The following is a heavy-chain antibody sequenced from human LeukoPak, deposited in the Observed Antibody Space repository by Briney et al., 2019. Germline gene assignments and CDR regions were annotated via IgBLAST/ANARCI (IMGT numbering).Heavy chain of an antibody. J-gene: IGHJ6*02. CDR1: GFTFSSYA. V-gene: IGHV3-7*01. CDR3: ASYLIAAAGIYGMDV. Sequence: GGSLRLSCAASGFTFSSYAMSWVRQAPGKGLEWVANIKQDGSEKYYVDSVKGRFTISRDNAKNSLYLQTNSLRAEDTAVYYCASYLIAAAGIYGMDVWGQGTTVTVSS. CDR2: IKQDGSEK. D-gene: IGHD6-13*01.